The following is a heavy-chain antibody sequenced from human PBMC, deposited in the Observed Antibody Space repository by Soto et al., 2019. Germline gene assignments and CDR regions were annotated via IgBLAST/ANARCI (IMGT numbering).Heavy chain of an antibody. CDR1: GFTFMNYA. CDR2: LTAGGDT. D-gene: IGHD6-13*01. J-gene: IGHJ5*02. CDR3: AKRVQTPRTWSSLGP. V-gene: IGHV3-23*01. Sequence: EVQLLESGGGLAQPGGSLRLSCVGSGFTFMNYAMSWVRQAPGKGLEWVSALTAGGDTYYADSVTGRFTISRDNSNNTRYLQMSSLRAEDTAVYYCAKRVQTPRTWSSLGPWGQGALVTVSS.